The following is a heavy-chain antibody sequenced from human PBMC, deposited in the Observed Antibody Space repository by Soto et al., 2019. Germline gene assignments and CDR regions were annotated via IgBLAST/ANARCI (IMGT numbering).Heavy chain of an antibody. V-gene: IGHV1-3*01. CDR3: ARAVAVPADFDY. D-gene: IGHD6-19*01. J-gene: IGHJ4*02. CDR2: INAGNGNT. CDR1: GYTFTGYA. Sequence: VASVKVSCKASGYTFTGYAVHWVRQAPGQRLEWMGWINAGNGNTKYSQKFQGRVTITRDTSASTAYMELSSLRSEDTAVYYCARAVAVPADFDYWGQGTLVTVSS.